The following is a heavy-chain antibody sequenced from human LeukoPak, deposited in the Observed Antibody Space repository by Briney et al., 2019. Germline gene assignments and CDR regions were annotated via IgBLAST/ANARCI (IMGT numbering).Heavy chain of an antibody. V-gene: IGHV1-18*01. D-gene: IGHD4-23*01. Sequence: ASVKVSCKASGDTFTSYGISWVRQAPGQGLEWMGWIGAYNGNTNYAQKLQGRVTMTRDMSTSTVYMELSSLRSEDTAVYYCARSGDYGGNSGAYYMDVWGKGTTVTVSS. J-gene: IGHJ6*03. CDR3: ARSGDYGGNSGAYYMDV. CDR1: GDTFTSYG. CDR2: IGAYNGNT.